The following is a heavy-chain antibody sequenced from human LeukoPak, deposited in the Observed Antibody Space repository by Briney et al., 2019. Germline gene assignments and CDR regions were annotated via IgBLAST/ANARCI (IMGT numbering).Heavy chain of an antibody. CDR3: ARTLYSSGDDY. Sequence: SETLSLTCTVSGGSISSYYWSWIRQPPGKGLEWIGYIYYSGSTNYNPSLESRVTISVDTPKNQFSLKLSSVTAADTAVYYCARTLYSSGDDYWGQGTLVTVSS. V-gene: IGHV4-59*01. D-gene: IGHD6-19*01. CDR1: GGSISSYY. CDR2: IYYSGST. J-gene: IGHJ4*02.